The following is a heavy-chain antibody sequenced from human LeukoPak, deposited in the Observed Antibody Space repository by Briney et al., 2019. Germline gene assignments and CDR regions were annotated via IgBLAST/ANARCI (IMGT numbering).Heavy chain of an antibody. Sequence: GGSLRLSCAASGFTFSKYDLSWVRQAPGKGLECVSAIDRGVGSTYYADSVKGRFTISKDNSKNTLYLQMNNLRVDDTAVYYCAKKGQADDGGKPDWGQGTLVTVSS. J-gene: IGHJ4*02. CDR3: AKKGQADDGGKPD. CDR2: IDRGVGST. V-gene: IGHV3-23*01. CDR1: GFTFSKYD.